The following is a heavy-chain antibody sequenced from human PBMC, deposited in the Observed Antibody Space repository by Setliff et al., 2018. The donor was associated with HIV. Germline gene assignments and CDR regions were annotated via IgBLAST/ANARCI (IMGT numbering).Heavy chain of an antibody. CDR1: GYTFTNYA. CDR3: AREIYD. Sequence: ASVKVSCKGSGYTFTNYAINWVRQAPGQGLEWMGWINTNTGHPIYARGFTGRFIFSLDTSVNTAFLQINSLKADDTALYYCAREIYDRGQGTLVTVSS. V-gene: IGHV7-4-1*02. CDR2: INTNTGHP. D-gene: IGHD5-12*01. J-gene: IGHJ4*02.